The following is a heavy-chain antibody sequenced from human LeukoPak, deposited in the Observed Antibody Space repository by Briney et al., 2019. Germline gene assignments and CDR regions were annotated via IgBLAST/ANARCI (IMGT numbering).Heavy chain of an antibody. CDR3: AREDYDYVWGSYTHFDY. D-gene: IGHD3-16*01. Sequence: SETLSLTCAVYGGSFSGYYWSWIRQPAGKGLEWIGRIYTSGSTNYNPSLKSRVTMSVDTSKNQFSLKLSSVTAADTAVYYCAREDYDYVWGSYTHFDYWGQETLVTVSP. V-gene: IGHV4-4*07. J-gene: IGHJ4*02. CDR2: IYTSGST. CDR1: GGSFSGYY.